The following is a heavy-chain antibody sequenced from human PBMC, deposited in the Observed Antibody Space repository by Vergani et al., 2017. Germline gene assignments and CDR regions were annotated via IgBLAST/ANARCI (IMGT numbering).Heavy chain of an antibody. CDR1: GFTFDDYA. J-gene: IGHJ3*02. CDR2: ISWNSGSI. D-gene: IGHD2-15*01. Sequence: EVQLVESGGGLVQPGRSLRLSCAASGFTFDDYAMHWVRQAPGKGLEWVSGISWNSGSICYADSVKGRFTISRDNAKNSLYLQMNSLRAEDTALYYCAKPRGYCSGGSCYGARRWAALDAFDIWGQGTMVTVSS. CDR3: AKPRGYCSGGSCYGARRWAALDAFDI. V-gene: IGHV3-9*01.